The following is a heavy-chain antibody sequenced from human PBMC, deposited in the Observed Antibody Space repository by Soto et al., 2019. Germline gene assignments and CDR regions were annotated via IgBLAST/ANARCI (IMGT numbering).Heavy chain of an antibody. J-gene: IGHJ4*02. CDR1: GGSISSYY. CDR2: IYHTESTTY. CDR3: ATGRVVYGAEY. Sequence: QVQLQESGPGLVKPSETLSLTCTVSGGSISSYYWSWIRQPPRRGLQWIGYIYHTESTTYNYNPSLKSRVTISLYTSQNQFSIKLTAVTAADTAVYYCATGRVVYGAEYWGQGTLVPVSS. D-gene: IGHD2-8*02. V-gene: IGHV4-59*03.